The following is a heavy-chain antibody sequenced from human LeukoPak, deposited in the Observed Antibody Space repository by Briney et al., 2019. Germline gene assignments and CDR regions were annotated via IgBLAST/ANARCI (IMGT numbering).Heavy chain of an antibody. D-gene: IGHD6-19*01. CDR3: ARVLGVQESEYYFDY. CDR2: ISSSSSYI. V-gene: IGHV3-21*01. J-gene: IGHJ4*02. Sequence: GGSLRLSCAASGFTFSSYSMKLVRQAPGKGLEWVSSISSSSSYIYYADSVKGRFTISRDNAKNSLYLQMNSLRAEDTAVYYCARVLGVQESEYYFDYWGQGTLVTVSS. CDR1: GFTFSSYS.